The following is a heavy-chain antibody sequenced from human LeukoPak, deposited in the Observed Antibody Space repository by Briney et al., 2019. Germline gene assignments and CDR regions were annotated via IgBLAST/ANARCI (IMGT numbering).Heavy chain of an antibody. CDR1: GYTFTGYY. V-gene: IGHV1-2*02. CDR3: ARGGRWLVS. J-gene: IGHJ5*02. Sequence: ASVKVSCKASTFRASGYTFTGYYMHWVRQAPGQGLEWMGWINPNSGGTNYAQKFQGRVTITRDTSISTAYMELSRLRSDDTAVYYCARGGRWLVSWGQGTLVTVSS. CDR2: INPNSGGT. D-gene: IGHD6-19*01.